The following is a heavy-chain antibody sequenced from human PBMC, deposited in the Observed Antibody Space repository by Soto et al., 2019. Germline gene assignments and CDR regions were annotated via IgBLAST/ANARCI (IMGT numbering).Heavy chain of an antibody. CDR1: GASVSSVDYS. CDR2: ISYSGTT. V-gene: IGHV4-30-4*01. Sequence: QVQLQESGPGLVKPSQTLSLTCTVSGASVSSVDYSWSWIRQTPGKGLEWNGYISYSGTTYYNPSLKCRVTLSVDRSTILFSLTLTSVTAADTAVYYCARASSFDYYVDSWGQGTLVTVSS. J-gene: IGHJ4*02. CDR3: ARASSFDYYVDS. D-gene: IGHD2-2*01.